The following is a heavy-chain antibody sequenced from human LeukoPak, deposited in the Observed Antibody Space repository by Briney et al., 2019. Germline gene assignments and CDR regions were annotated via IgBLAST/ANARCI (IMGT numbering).Heavy chain of an antibody. D-gene: IGHD3-10*01. CDR3: AGVRGIISRNWFDP. CDR2: IYYGGST. V-gene: IGHV4-39*01. J-gene: IGHJ5*02. CDR1: GGSISSSNYY. Sequence: SETLSLTCSVSGGSISSSNYYWGWIRQPPGKGLEWISTIYYGGSTYYNPSLKSRDTISVDTYKNQLSLKLSSVTAADTAVYFCAGVRGIISRNWFDPWGHGTLVTVS.